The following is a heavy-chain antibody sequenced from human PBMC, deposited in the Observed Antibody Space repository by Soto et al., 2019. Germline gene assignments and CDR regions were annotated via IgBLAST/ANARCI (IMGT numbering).Heavy chain of an antibody. CDR1: GYTFTNYD. J-gene: IGHJ4*02. CDR3: ARGGGGYSDY. CDR2: ISAYNGNT. Sequence: GASVEVSCKAFGYTFTNYDVTWVRQAPGQGLEWMGWISAYNGNTNYAQNLQGRVTMTTDTSTSTAYMELRSLRSDDTAVYYCARGGGGYSDYWGQGTLVTVSS. V-gene: IGHV1-18*01. D-gene: IGHD3-10*01.